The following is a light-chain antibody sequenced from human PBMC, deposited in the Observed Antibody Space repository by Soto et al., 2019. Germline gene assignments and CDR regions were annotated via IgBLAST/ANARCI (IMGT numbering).Light chain of an antibody. J-gene: IGLJ2*01. V-gene: IGLV1-40*01. CDR3: QSYDSSDVV. CDR2: GNS. CDR1: SSNIGAGYD. Sequence: QSVLTQPPSVSGAPGQRVTISCTGSSSNIGAGYDVHWYQQLPGTAPKLLIYGNSNRPSGVPDRFSGSKSGTSASLAITGLQAEDEADYSCQSYDSSDVVFGGGTKLTVL.